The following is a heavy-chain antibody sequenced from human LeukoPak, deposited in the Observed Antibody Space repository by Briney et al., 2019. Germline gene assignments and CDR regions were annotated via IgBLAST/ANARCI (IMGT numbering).Heavy chain of an antibody. V-gene: IGHV4-4*09. CDR2: IYTSGST. CDR3: ATQGYRGPFDY. CDR1: GGSISSYY. D-gene: IGHD5-24*01. Sequence: PSETLSLTCTVSGGSISSYYWSWIRQPPGKGLEWIGYIYTSGSTNYNPSLKSRVTISVDTSKNQFSLKLSSVTAADTAVYYCATQGYRGPFDYWGQGTLVTVSS. J-gene: IGHJ4*02.